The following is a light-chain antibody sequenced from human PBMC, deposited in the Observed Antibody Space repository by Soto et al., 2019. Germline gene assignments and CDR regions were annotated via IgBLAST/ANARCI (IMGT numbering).Light chain of an antibody. J-gene: IGKJ1*01. CDR3: QQYNSYSPWT. CDR1: QSISSW. Sequence: DIQMTQSPSTLSASVGDRVTITCRASQSISSWLAWYQQKPGKAPKLLIYDASSLESGVPSRFSGSGPGTEFTLTISSLQPDDFATYYCQQYNSYSPWTLGQGTKVEIK. V-gene: IGKV1-5*01. CDR2: DAS.